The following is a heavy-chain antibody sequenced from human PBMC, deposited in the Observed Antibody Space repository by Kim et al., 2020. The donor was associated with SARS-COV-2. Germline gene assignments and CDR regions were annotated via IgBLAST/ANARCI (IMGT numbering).Heavy chain of an antibody. CDR3: ARGGGVYSFQH. J-gene: IGHJ1*01. D-gene: IGHD3-16*01. CDR1: GGSISSYY. V-gene: IGHV4-59*01. CDR2: IYYSGST. Sequence: SETLSLTCTVSGGSISSYYWSWIRQPPGKGLEWIGYIYYSGSTNYNPSLKSRVNISVDTSKNQFSLKLSSVTAADTAVYYCARGGGVYSFQHWGQGTLVTVSS.